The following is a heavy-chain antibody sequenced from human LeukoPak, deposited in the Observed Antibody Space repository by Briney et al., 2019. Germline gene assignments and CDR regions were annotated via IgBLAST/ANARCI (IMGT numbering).Heavy chain of an antibody. Sequence: SQSLPRTCASHGDSVSSNSAAWGWTRQSPSIGLECLGRTYYRPGWYNDYSLFVEIRITINQDPSKDQVSIQFTSVTPKATAVYYCSRELAWGPADYWGQGTLVTVSS. CDR2: TYYRPGWYN. J-gene: IGHJ4*02. D-gene: IGHD7-27*01. CDR3: SRELAWGPADY. CDR1: GDSVSSNSAA. V-gene: IGHV6-1*01.